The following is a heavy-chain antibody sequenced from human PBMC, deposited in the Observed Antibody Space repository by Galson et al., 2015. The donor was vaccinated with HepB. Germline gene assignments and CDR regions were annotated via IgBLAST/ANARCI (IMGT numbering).Heavy chain of an antibody. CDR3: VGLGMDV. D-gene: IGHD3/OR15-3a*01. Sequence: TLSLTCTVSGGSISSSRYYWGWIRQPPGKGLEWIGSIYYSGSTYYNPSLKSRVTISVDTSKNQFSLKLSSVTAADTAVYYCVGLGMDVWGQGTTVTVSS. V-gene: IGHV4-39*01. J-gene: IGHJ6*02. CDR2: IYYSGST. CDR1: GGSISSSRYY.